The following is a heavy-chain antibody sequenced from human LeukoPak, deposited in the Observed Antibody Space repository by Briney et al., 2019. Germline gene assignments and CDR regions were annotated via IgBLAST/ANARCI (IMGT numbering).Heavy chain of an antibody. CDR1: GGSISSHY. V-gene: IGHV4-59*08. CDR3: ARQHYYDTSGYYSWYFDY. J-gene: IGHJ4*02. D-gene: IGHD3-22*01. Sequence: SETLSLTCTVSGGSISSHYWSWIRQPPGEGLEWIGNIYYSGSTKYNPSLKSRVTISVDTSKNQLSLKLSSVTAADTAVYYCARQHYYDTSGYYSWYFDYWGQGTLVTVSS. CDR2: IYYSGST.